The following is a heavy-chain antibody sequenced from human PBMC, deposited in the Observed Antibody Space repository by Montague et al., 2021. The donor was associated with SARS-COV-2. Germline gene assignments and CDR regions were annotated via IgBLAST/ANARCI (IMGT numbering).Heavy chain of an antibody. D-gene: IGHD2-2*01. CDR3: AKQALTRYCTSTTCFGAACDX. Sequence: SETLSLTCTVSGVSISSYYWTWIRQPPGKGLEWIGFIYYSGSTNYNPSLKSRVTISVDTSKNQFSLKLSSVTAADTAVYYCAKQALTRYCTSTTCFGAACDXWGQGTMVTVSS. J-gene: IGHJ3*02. CDR2: IYYSGST. V-gene: IGHV4-59*08. CDR1: GVSISSYY.